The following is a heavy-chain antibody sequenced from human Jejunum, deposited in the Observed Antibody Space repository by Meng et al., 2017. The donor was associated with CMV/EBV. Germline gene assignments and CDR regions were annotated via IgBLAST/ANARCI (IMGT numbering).Heavy chain of an antibody. D-gene: IGHD2-2*01. CDR2: IFSSVTT. CDR3: ARGDHCGTTACYPHWFDP. CDR1: IRDYY. Sequence: IRDYYWSWIRQPPGKGREWIGYIFSSVTTDYNPSLKSRVTMSVDMSKNQFSLTLTSVTAADTAVYYCARGDHCGTTACYPHWFDPWGQGTLVTVSS. V-gene: IGHV4-59*12. J-gene: IGHJ5*02.